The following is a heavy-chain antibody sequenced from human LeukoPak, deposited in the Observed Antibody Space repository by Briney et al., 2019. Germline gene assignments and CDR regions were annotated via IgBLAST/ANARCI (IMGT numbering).Heavy chain of an antibody. CDR1: GFTFGDYA. Sequence: GGSLRLSCTASGFTFGDYAMSWVRQAPGKGLEWVGFIRSKAYGGTTEYAASVKGRSTISRDDSKSIDYLQMNSLKTEDTAVYYCTSCSSISCYTFDFDYWGQGTLVTVSS. D-gene: IGHD2-2*02. V-gene: IGHV3-49*04. CDR2: IRSKAYGGTT. CDR3: TSCSSISCYTFDFDY. J-gene: IGHJ4*02.